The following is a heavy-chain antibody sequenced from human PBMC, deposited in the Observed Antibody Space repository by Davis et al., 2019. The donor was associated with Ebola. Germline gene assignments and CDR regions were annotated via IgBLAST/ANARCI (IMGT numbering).Heavy chain of an antibody. D-gene: IGHD3-16*01. CDR3: AREAVWRFDP. J-gene: IGHJ5*02. Sequence: PGGSLRLSCAASGFSLSSHWMSWVRQAPGKGLEWVANIRQDGSEKHYVDSVKGRFTISRDNAKNSLYLQMSSLRAEDTAVYYCAREAVWRFDPWGQGTLVTVSS. V-gene: IGHV3-7*03. CDR1: GFSLSSHW. CDR2: IRQDGSEK.